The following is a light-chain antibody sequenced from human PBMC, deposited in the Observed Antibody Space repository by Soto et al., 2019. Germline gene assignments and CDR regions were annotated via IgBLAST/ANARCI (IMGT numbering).Light chain of an antibody. V-gene: IGKV1-9*01. J-gene: IGKJ5*01. CDR1: QVISTS. Sequence: IQLTQSPAFLSPSIGESVTITCRASQVISTSLAWYQVKPGKAPKLLIYAASTLESGVPSRFRATVSGTEFSLTITSLQPEDFATYYCQQLFDYPITFGQGTRLEIK. CDR2: AAS. CDR3: QQLFDYPIT.